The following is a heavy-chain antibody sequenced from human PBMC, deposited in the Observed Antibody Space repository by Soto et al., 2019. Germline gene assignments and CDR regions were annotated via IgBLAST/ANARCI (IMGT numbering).Heavy chain of an antibody. J-gene: IGHJ5*02. Sequence: SETLSLTCTVSGGSISSYYWSWIRQPPGKGLEWIGYIYYSGSTNYNPSLKSRVTISVDTSKNQFSLKLSSVTAADTAVYYCASSRYGSGYYQYNWFDPWGQGTLVTVSS. CDR1: GGSISSYY. CDR2: IYYSGST. V-gene: IGHV4-59*01. CDR3: ASSRYGSGYYQYNWFDP. D-gene: IGHD3-22*01.